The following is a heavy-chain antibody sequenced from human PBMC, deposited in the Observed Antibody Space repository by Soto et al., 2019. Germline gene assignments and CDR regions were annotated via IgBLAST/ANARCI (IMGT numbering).Heavy chain of an antibody. CDR1: GFSLSTSQVG. J-gene: IGHJ4*02. CDR3: AHLNKRGYSFDY. V-gene: IGHV2-5*01. CDR2: VYWNDDK. Sequence: SGPTLVNPTQTLTLTCTFSGFSLSTSQVGVGWIRQPPGKALEWLAHVYWNDDKYYSLSLKSRLTISKDTSKSQVVLTMTNMDPVDTATYYCAHLNKRGYSFDYWGQGALVTVSS.